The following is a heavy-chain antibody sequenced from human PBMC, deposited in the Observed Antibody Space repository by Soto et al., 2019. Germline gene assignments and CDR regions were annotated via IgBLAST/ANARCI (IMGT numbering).Heavy chain of an antibody. Sequence: GGSLRLSCAASGFTFSSYWMSWVRQAPGKGLEWVANIKQDGSEKYYVDSVKGRFTISRDNAKNSLYLQMNSLRAEDTAVYYCATFPPTYGAYYYYGMDVWGQGTTVTVSS. CDR1: GFTFSSYW. V-gene: IGHV3-7*05. D-gene: IGHD3-10*01. J-gene: IGHJ6*02. CDR3: ATFPPTYGAYYYYGMDV. CDR2: IKQDGSEK.